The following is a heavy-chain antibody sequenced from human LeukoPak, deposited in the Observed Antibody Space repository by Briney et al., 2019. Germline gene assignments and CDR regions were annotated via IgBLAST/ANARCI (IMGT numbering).Heavy chain of an antibody. CDR3: AKVGDMVGAPTGWFDP. J-gene: IGHJ5*02. CDR2: ISYNGGST. V-gene: IGHV3-23*01. Sequence: PGGSLRLSCVVSGFTFSNYDMSWVRQAPGKGLEWVSGISYNGGSTYYADSVKGRFTISRDNSKNTLYLQMNSLRAEDTAVYYCAKVGDMVGAPTGWFDPWGQGTLVTVSS. CDR1: GFTFSNYD. D-gene: IGHD1-26*01.